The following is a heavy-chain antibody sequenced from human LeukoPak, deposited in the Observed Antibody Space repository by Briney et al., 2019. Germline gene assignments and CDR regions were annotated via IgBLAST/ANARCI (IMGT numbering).Heavy chain of an antibody. Sequence: ASVKVSCKASGHTLTGYYMHWVRQAPGQGLEWMGWINPNSGGTNYAQKFQGRVTMTRDTSISTAYMELSRLRSDDTAVYYCVTITMIVANDYWGQGTLVTVSS. CDR2: INPNSGGT. CDR3: VTITMIVANDY. CDR1: GHTLTGYY. V-gene: IGHV1-2*02. J-gene: IGHJ4*02. D-gene: IGHD3-22*01.